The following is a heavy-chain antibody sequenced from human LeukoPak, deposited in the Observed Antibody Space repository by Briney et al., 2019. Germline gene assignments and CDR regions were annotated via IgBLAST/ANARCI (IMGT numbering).Heavy chain of an antibody. CDR1: GYSFTSYW. V-gene: IGHV5-51*01. CDR3: ASIRDYYGSGSYYYPQGPGAFDI. CDR2: IYPGDSDT. D-gene: IGHD3-10*01. J-gene: IGHJ3*02. Sequence: GESLKISCKGSGYSFTSYWIGWVRQMPGKGLEWMGIIYPGDSDTRYSPSFQGQVTISADKSISTAYLQWSSLKASDTAMYYCASIRDYYGSGSYYYPQGPGAFDIWGQGTMVTVSS.